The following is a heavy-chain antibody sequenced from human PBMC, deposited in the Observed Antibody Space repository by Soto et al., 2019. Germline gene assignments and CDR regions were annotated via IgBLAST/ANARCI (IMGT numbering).Heavy chain of an antibody. Sequence: AETLCLTCIVSGVSITSHHWSWIRQFPGKGLEWIAYTSDTGNTEYNPALKSRVAISIDTYKNQLSLKLTSMTAADTAVYYCGREMHAGFTHDLEPLGQGTLVTVSS. CDR1: GVSITSHH. CDR2: TSDTGNT. CDR3: GREMHAGFTHDLEP. V-gene: IGHV4-59*11. J-gene: IGHJ5*02. D-gene: IGHD1-1*01.